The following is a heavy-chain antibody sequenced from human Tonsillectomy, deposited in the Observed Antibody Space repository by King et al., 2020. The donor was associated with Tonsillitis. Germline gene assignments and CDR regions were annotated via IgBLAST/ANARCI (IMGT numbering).Heavy chain of an antibody. CDR1: GFTFSSYG. CDR3: AKDEGDYGDFPRPYYYYYHSMDA. CDR2: IRYDGSNK. D-gene: IGHD4-17*01. J-gene: IGHJ6*02. Sequence: VQLVESGGGVVQPGGSLRLSCAASGFTFSSYGMHWVRQAPGKGLEWVAFIRYDGSNKYYADSVKGRFAISRDNSKNTLYLQMNSLRAEDTAVYYCAKDEGDYGDFPRPYYYYYHSMDAWGQGTTVTVSS. V-gene: IGHV3-30*02.